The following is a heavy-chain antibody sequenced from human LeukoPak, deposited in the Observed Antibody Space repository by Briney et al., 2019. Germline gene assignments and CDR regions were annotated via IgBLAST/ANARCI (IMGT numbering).Heavy chain of an antibody. CDR2: IYHSGST. V-gene: IGHV4-30-2*01. CDR1: GGSVSSGSYS. CDR3: ARGGNWFDP. Sequence: PSETLSLTCTVSGGSVSSGSYSWSWIRQPPGKGLEWIGYIYHSGSTYYNPSLKSRVTISVDRSKNQFSLKLSSVTAADTAVYYCARGGNWFDPWGQGTLVTVSS. J-gene: IGHJ5*02.